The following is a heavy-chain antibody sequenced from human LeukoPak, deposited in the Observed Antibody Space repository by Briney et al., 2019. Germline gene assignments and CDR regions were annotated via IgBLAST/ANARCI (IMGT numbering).Heavy chain of an antibody. Sequence: ASVTVSCKASVYTLTGYCLHWVCLAPGPGLEWMGLVNPNTGAAHSAQKFQGKFTMTRNRPINTAYMALSHLRSDDTAVYFCASESVGSGAPRPYYFQVWGQGTVVTVSS. J-gene: IGHJ4*02. CDR1: VYTLTGYC. D-gene: IGHD6-19*01. CDR2: VNPNTGAA. CDR3: ASESVGSGAPRPYYFQV. V-gene: IGHV1-2*02.